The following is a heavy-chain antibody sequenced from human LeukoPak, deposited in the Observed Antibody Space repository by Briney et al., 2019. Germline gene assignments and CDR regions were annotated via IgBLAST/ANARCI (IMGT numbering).Heavy chain of an antibody. V-gene: IGHV4-59*01. CDR1: GGSISSYY. D-gene: IGHD6-19*01. J-gene: IGHJ4*02. CDR2: IYYSGST. CDR3: AREAVAGWGPYYFDY. Sequence: SETLSLPCTVSGGSISSYYWSWIRQPPGKGLEWIGYIYYSGSTNYNPSLKSRVTISVDTSKNQFSLKLSPVTAADTAVYYCAREAVAGWGPYYFDYWGQGTLVTVSS.